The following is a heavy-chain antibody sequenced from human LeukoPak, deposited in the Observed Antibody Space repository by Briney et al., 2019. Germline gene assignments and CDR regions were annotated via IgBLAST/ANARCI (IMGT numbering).Heavy chain of an antibody. CDR3: ARDQWGYSSSSPYYYYYMDV. Sequence: ASVKVSCKASGGTLSRNAISWVRQAPGQGLEWMGGIIPIFGTRNYVQKFQGRVTITTDDSTSTAYMELNSLRYEDTAVYYCARDQWGYSSSSPYYYYYMDVWGKGTMVTVSS. D-gene: IGHD6-6*01. CDR2: IIPIFGTR. V-gene: IGHV1-69*05. CDR1: GGTLSRNA. J-gene: IGHJ6*03.